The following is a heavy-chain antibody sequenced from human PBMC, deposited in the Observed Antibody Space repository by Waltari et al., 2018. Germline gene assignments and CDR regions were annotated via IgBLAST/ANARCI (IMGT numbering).Heavy chain of an antibody. D-gene: IGHD5-12*01. CDR1: GYSISSGYY. V-gene: IGHV4-38-2*01. J-gene: IGHJ4*02. CDR3: ASHGGYDPVDY. CDR2: IYHSGST. Sequence: QVQLQESGPGLVKPSETLSLTCAVSGYSISSGYYWGWIRQPPGKGLEWIGSIYHSGSTYYNPSLKSRVTISVETSKNQFSLKLSSVTAADTAVYYCASHGGYDPVDYWGQGTLVTVSS.